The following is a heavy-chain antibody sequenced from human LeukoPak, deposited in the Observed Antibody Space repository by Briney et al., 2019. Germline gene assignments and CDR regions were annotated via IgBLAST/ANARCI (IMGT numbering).Heavy chain of an antibody. J-gene: IGHJ4*02. Sequence: GGSLRLSCAASGFTFSRYSMKWVRQAPGKGPEWVSFIGSSSSYIYYADSVKGRFTISRDNAKNSLYLQMNSLRAEDTAVYYCARDVGAGSYSASDYWGQGTRVTVSS. CDR2: IGSSSSYI. V-gene: IGHV3-21*01. D-gene: IGHD3-10*01. CDR1: GFTFSRYS. CDR3: ARDVGAGSYSASDY.